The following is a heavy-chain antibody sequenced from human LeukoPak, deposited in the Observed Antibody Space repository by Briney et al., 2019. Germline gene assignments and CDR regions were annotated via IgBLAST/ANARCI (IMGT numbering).Heavy chain of an antibody. Sequence: GGSLRLSCAASGFTFSSYIMNWVRQAPGKGPEWVSSISSSSAYIYYPDSVKGRFTISRDKAKTSLFLQMNSLRDEDTAVYYCATSSIALAGTVDYWGQGTLVTVSS. J-gene: IGHJ4*02. V-gene: IGHV3-21*01. CDR3: ATSSIALAGTVDY. D-gene: IGHD6-19*01. CDR2: ISSSSAYI. CDR1: GFTFSSYI.